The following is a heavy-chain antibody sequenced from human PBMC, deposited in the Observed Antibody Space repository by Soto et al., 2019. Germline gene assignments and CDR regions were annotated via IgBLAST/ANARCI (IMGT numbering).Heavy chain of an antibody. V-gene: IGHV4-61*08. CDR2: VYFSGST. Sequence: SETLSLTCSASGDSVSSGDYYWSWIRQPPGKGLEWIGHVYFSGSTNYIPSLKSRLTMSVDTAKNQFSLKLNSATAADTAVYYCARIPVDTYMIYWSDPWGQGTQVTVSS. CDR1: GDSVSSGDYY. CDR3: ARIPVDTYMIYWSDP. J-gene: IGHJ5*02. D-gene: IGHD3-16*01.